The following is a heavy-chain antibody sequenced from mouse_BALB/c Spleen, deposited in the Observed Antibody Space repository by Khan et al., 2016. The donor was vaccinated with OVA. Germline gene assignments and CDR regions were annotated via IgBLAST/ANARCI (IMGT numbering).Heavy chain of an antibody. J-gene: IGHJ2*01. CDR1: GYTFTTYW. CDR2: INPTSGYT. V-gene: IGHV1-7*01. Sequence: QVQLQQSGAELAKPGASVKMSCKASGYTFTTYWMHWVKQRPGQGLEWIGYINPTSGYTDYNEKFKDRATLSADKSSSTASMQLSSLTSEDSAVYDCTRDRIDYWGQGTTLTVSS. CDR3: TRDRIDY.